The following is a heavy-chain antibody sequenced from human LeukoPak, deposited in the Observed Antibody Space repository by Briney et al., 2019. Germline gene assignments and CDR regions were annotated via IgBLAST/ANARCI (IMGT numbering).Heavy chain of an antibody. Sequence: ASVKVSCKASGYTFTSYYMNWVRQAPGQGLEWMGIINPSGGSTSYAQKFQGRVTMTRDTSTSTAYMELSTLRSEDTAVYYCARDSGNDFGANWGQGTLVTVSS. CDR2: INPSGGST. J-gene: IGHJ4*02. V-gene: IGHV1-46*01. D-gene: IGHD4-17*01. CDR1: GYTFTSYY. CDR3: ARDSGNDFGAN.